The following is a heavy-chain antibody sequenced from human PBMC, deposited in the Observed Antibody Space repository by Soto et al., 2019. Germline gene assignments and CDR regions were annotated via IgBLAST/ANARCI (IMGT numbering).Heavy chain of an antibody. Sequence: QLQLQESGSGLVKPSQTLSLTCAVSGGSISSGGYSWTWIRQPPGKGLEWIGYIYHSGSTSYTPSLTRRVTISVDSSKKPFSLTLNSVTAADTAVYYCARVPDVWGQGTTVTVS. CDR3: ARVPDV. CDR2: IYHSGST. J-gene: IGHJ6*02. V-gene: IGHV4-30-2*01. CDR1: GGSISSGGYS.